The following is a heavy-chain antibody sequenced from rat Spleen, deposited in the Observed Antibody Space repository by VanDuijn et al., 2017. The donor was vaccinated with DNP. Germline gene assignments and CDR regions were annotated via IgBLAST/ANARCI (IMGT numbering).Heavy chain of an antibody. V-gene: IGHV3-3*01. J-gene: IGHJ2*01. CDR3: AVQLGVFDY. CDR2: INSAGST. CDR1: GYSITSTFR. Sequence: EVQLQESGPGLVKPSQSLSLTCSVTGYSITSTFRWSWIRKFPGNTLEWMGYINSAGSTYYNPSLKSPHSITRDTSKTQFFLQMNSVITEDTATYYCAVQLGVFDYWGQGVMVTVSS. D-gene: IGHD5-1*01.